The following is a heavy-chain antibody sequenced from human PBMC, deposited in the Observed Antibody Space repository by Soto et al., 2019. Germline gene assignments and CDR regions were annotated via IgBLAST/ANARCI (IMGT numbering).Heavy chain of an antibody. J-gene: IGHJ4*02. CDR2: ISSTATYT. V-gene: IGHV3-11*06. D-gene: IGHD3-22*01. Sequence: GGSLRLSCTASGFSFSDYYMNWIRQAPGKGLEWLSYISSTATYTNYADSVRGRFTISRDSAKNSLYLDMNGLRAEDTAVYYCARARLVVEGRFDYWGQGTLVTVSS. CDR1: GFSFSDYY. CDR3: ARARLVVEGRFDY.